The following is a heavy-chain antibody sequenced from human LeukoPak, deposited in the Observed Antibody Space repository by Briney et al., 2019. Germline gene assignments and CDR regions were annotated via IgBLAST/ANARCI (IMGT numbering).Heavy chain of an antibody. CDR3: AREKDYDMLTGIDY. CDR2: ISSSSSYT. J-gene: IGHJ4*02. CDR1: GFTLSGYY. Sequence: GGSLRLSCVGSGFTLSGYYMSWIRQAPGKGLEWVSYISSSSSYTNYADSVKGRFTISRDNAKNSLYLQMNSLRDEDTAVYYSAREKDYDMLTGIDYWGQGTLVTVSS. D-gene: IGHD3-9*01. V-gene: IGHV3-11*05.